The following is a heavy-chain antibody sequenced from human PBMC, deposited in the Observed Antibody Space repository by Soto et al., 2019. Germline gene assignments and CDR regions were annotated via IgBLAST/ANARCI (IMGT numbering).Heavy chain of an antibody. J-gene: IGHJ4*02. V-gene: IGHV3-23*01. CDR2: ISGSGGST. CDR1: GFTFSSYA. Sequence: GGSLRLSCAASGFTFSSYAMSWVRQAPGKGLEWVSAISGSGGSTYYADSVKGRFTISRDNSKNTLYLQMNSLRAEDTAVYYCAKDPWGWGSSLYYFDYWGQGTMVTVSS. D-gene: IGHD3-16*01. CDR3: AKDPWGWGSSLYYFDY.